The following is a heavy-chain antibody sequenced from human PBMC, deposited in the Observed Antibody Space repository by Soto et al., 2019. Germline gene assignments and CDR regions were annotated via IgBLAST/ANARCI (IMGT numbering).Heavy chain of an antibody. CDR1: GFTFSSYG. CDR3: AKKKIRSNFGPILARQLYYYYYGRDV. V-gene: IGHV3-30*18. CDR2: ISYDGSNK. Sequence: PGGSLRLSCAASGFTFSSYGMHWVRQAPGKGLEWVAVISYDGSNKYYADSVKGRFTISRDNSKNTLYLQMNSLRAEDTAVYYWAKKKIRSNFGPILARQLYYYYYGRDVWGKGARVT. D-gene: IGHD6-6*01. J-gene: IGHJ6*04.